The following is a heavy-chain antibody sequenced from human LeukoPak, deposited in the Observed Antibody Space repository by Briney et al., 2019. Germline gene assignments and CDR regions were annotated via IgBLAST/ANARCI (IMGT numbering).Heavy chain of an antibody. V-gene: IGHV5-51*01. J-gene: IGHJ4*02. CDR2: IYPGDPDT. CDR3: ARSIRYYDSSGLDY. D-gene: IGHD3-22*01. Sequence: GASPKIFCKGAGCSFISYWIGWVRRMPREGREWMVIIYPGDPDTRYSPSFQGQVTISADKSISTAYLQWSSLKASDTAMYYCARSIRYYDSSGLDYWGQGTLVTVSS. CDR1: GCSFISYW.